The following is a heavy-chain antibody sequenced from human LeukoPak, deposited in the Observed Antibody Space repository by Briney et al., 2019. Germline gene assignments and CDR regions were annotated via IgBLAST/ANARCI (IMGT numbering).Heavy chain of an antibody. CDR3: ARGTLMWFGAKMEYYFDS. J-gene: IGHJ4*02. CDR2: SSYNGNT. V-gene: IGHV4-59*01. CDR1: GAYFTNYY. D-gene: IGHD3-10*01. Sequence: SETLSLTCTVSGAYFTNYYWSFIRQPPGKGLEWIGFSSYNGNTNYNPSLKSRVTISLDMSKNQFSLRLNSVTAADTAVYYCARGTLMWFGAKMEYYFDSWGQGTPLAVSS.